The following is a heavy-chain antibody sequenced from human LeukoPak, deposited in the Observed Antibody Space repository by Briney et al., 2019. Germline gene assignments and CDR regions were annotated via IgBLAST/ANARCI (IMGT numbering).Heavy chain of an antibody. V-gene: IGHV3-23*01. CDR2: IGGDGAGT. J-gene: IGHJ4*02. CDR3: ARARASGRSGFDY. D-gene: IGHD2-15*01. Sequence: GGSLRLSCAASGLTFSDYAMSWVRQARGKGLEWVSSIGGDGAGTYYADSVKGRFIISRDNAKNSLYLQMNSLRDEDTAVYYCARARASGRSGFDYWGQGTLVTVSS. CDR1: GLTFSDYA.